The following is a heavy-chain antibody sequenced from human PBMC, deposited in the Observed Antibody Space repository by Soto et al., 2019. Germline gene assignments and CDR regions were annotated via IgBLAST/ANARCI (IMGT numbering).Heavy chain of an antibody. CDR1: GYAFTTYG. Sequence: QVHLVQSGAEVKKPGASVKVSCKGSGYAFTTYGITWVRQVPGQGLEWMGWISAHNGNTNYAQKLQGRVTVTRDTSTSTAYMELRSLRSDGTAVYYCARGRYGDYWGQGALVTVSS. J-gene: IGHJ4*02. V-gene: IGHV1-18*01. CDR3: ARGRYGDY. CDR2: ISAHNGNT. D-gene: IGHD1-1*01.